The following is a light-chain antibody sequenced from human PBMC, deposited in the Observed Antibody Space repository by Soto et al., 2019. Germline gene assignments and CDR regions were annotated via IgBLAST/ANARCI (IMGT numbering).Light chain of an antibody. J-gene: IGKJ1*01. CDR3: QQYGSSPPT. CDR2: GAS. V-gene: IGKV3-20*01. CDR1: QSVSSSY. Sequence: EIVLTQSPGTLSLSPGERATLSCRASQSVSSSYLAWYQQKPGQAPRLPIYGASSRATGIPDRFSGSGSGTDFTLTNSRLEPEDFAVYYCQQYGSSPPTFGQGTKVEIK.